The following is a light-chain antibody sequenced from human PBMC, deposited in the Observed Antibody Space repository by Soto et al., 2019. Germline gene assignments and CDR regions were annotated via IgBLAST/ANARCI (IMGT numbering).Light chain of an antibody. CDR2: TAS. CDR1: QSISRY. CDR3: QQSYSSVSWT. V-gene: IGKV1-39*01. J-gene: IGKJ1*01. Sequence: DIQMTQSPSSLSASVGDRVTITCRASQSISRYLNWYQQKLGKAPKLLIYTASTLHSGVPSRFSGSGSGTDFTLTISSLQPEDFATYYCQQSYSSVSWTFGQGPKVEIK.